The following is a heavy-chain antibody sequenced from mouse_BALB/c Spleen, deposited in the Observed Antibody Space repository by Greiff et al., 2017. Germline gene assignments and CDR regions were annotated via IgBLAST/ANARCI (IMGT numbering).Heavy chain of an antibody. CDR2: INPYNGAT. CDR3: ARLPLYAMDY. Sequence: VQLQQSGPELVKPGASVKISCKASGYSFTGYYMHWVKQSHVKSLEWIGRINPYNGATSYNQNFKDMASLTVDKSSNTAYMELHSLTSEDSAVYYCARLPLYAMDYWGQGTSVTVSS. V-gene: IGHV1-31*01. CDR1: GYSFTGYY. J-gene: IGHJ4*01.